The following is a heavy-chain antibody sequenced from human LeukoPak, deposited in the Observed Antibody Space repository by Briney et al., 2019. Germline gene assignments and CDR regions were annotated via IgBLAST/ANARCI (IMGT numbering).Heavy chain of an antibody. V-gene: IGHV4-59*13. Sequence: SETLSLTCTVSGGPISSYYWSWIRQPPGKGLEWIGYIYYSGSTNYNPSLKSRVTISVDTSKNQFSLKLSSVTAADTAVYYCARVRRYSSRPDAFDIWGQGTMVTVSS. CDR1: GGPISSYY. D-gene: IGHD6-13*01. CDR3: ARVRRYSSRPDAFDI. J-gene: IGHJ3*02. CDR2: IYYSGST.